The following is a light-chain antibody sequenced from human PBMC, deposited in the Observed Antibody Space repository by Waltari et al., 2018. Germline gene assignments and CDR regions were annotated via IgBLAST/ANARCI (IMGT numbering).Light chain of an antibody. CDR3: QQYNNWPPGA. Sequence: TLSCRASQSVSSNLAWYQQKPGQAPRLLIHGASTRATGIPARFSGSGSGTEFTLTISSLQSEDFAVYYCQQYNNWPPGAFGQGTKVEIK. V-gene: IGKV3-15*01. CDR2: GAS. J-gene: IGKJ1*01. CDR1: QSVSSN.